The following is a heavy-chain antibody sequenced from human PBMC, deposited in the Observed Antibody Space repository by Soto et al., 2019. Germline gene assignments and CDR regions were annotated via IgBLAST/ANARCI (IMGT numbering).Heavy chain of an antibody. CDR1: GFPFGSYA. J-gene: IGHJ6*02. D-gene: IGHD3-10*01. V-gene: IGHV3-23*01. CDR3: AKDQAADYYGSGSYYYGMDV. CDR2: ISGSGGST. Sequence: PVGSLILSCAASGFPFGSYAVSWVRQAPGKGLEWVSAISGSGGSTYYADSVKGRFTISRDNSKNTLYLQMNSLRAEDTAVYYCAKDQAADYYGSGSYYYGMDVWGQGTTVTVSS.